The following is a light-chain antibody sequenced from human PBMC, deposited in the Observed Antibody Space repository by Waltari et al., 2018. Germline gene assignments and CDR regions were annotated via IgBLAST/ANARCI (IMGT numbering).Light chain of an antibody. Sequence: QSALTQPPSASGSPGQSVTISCTGTSSDVGVYNYVSWYQQHPGKAPNLMVYEVSTRPSGVPARFSGPKSGNPASLTVSGLQAEDEADYYCSSYAGSNDVAFGGGTKLSVL. J-gene: IGLJ2*01. CDR2: EVS. CDR3: SSYAGSNDVA. CDR1: SSDVGVYNY. V-gene: IGLV2-8*01.